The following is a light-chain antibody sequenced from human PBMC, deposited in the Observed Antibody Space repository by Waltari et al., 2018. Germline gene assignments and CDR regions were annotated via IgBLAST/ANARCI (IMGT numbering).Light chain of an antibody. J-gene: IGLJ3*02. V-gene: IGLV1-44*01. CDR2: GDS. CDR1: HSNIGSNS. CDR3: ATSDDGLPGWV. Sequence: QSVVTQPPSASGTPGQRVTISCSGSHSNIGSNSVTWYQHLPGAAPKLLLYGDSHRPSGVPDRFSGSKSDTSASLSISGLQSEDEADYYCATSDDGLPGWVFGGGTKLTVV.